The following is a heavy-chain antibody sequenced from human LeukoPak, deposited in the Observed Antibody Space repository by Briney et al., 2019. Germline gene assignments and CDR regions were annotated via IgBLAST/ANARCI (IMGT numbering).Heavy chain of an antibody. CDR3: ARSPYCSSTSCYLPHDAFDI. CDR1: GDSISIYY. CDR2: IYYSGST. D-gene: IGHD2-2*01. V-gene: IGHV4-59*01. J-gene: IGHJ3*02. Sequence: SETLSLTCSVSGDSISIYYWSWIRQPPGKGLEWIGYIYYSGSTNYNPSLKSRVTISVDTSKNQFSLKLSSVTAADTAVYYCARSPYCSSTSCYLPHDAFDIWGQGTMVTVSS.